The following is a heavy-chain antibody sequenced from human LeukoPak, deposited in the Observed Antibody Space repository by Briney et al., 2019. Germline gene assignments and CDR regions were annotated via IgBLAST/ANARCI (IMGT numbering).Heavy chain of an antibody. D-gene: IGHD3-16*01. Sequence: EASVKVSCKASGYTFTSYGISWVRQAPGQGLEWMEWISAYNGNTNYAQKLQGRVTMTTDTSTSTAYMELRSLRSDDTAVYYCAREFWGTRFDPWGQGTLVTVSS. CDR2: ISAYNGNT. V-gene: IGHV1-18*01. CDR3: AREFWGTRFDP. CDR1: GYTFTSYG. J-gene: IGHJ5*02.